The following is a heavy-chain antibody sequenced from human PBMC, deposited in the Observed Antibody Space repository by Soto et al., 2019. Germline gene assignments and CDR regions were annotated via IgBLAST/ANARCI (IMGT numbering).Heavy chain of an antibody. CDR1: GFTFSSYA. D-gene: IGHD1-20*01. V-gene: IGHV3-23*01. CDR2: ISGSGGST. Sequence: LRLSCAASGFTFSSYAMSWVRQAPGKGLEWVSAISGSGGSTYYADSVKGRFTISRDNSKNTLYLQMNSLRAEDTAVYYCVRKHNRAGSFDSWGPGVSVTVSS. CDR3: VRKHNRAGSFDS. J-gene: IGHJ4*02.